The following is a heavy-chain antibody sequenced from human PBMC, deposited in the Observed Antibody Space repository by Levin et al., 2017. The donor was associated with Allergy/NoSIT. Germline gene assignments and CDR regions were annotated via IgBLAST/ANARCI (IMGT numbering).Heavy chain of an antibody. CDR1: GFSLTTAGVA. CDR3: ARARYYDLEGNWFDP. D-gene: IGHD3-3*01. CDR2: IYWDDDK. V-gene: IGHV2-5*02. J-gene: IGHJ5*02. Sequence: ESGPTLVKPTQTLTLTCTFSGFSLTTAGVAVGWIRQSPGKAPEWLALIYWDDDKRYSPSLTSRLTITKDTSKDQVVLTMTNMDPVDTATYYCARARYYDLEGNWFDPWGQGTLVTVSS.